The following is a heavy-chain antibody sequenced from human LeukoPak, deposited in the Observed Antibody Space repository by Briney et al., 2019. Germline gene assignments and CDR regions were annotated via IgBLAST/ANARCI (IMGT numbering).Heavy chain of an antibody. Sequence: ASVKVSCKASGGTFSSYAISWVRQAPVQGFEWMGGIIPIFGTANYAQKFQGRVTITADESTSTAYMELSSLRSEDTAVYYCARGGYSSGFNYYYCYMDVWGKGTTVTVSS. J-gene: IGHJ6*03. V-gene: IGHV1-69*13. D-gene: IGHD6-19*01. CDR1: GGTFSSYA. CDR2: IIPIFGTA. CDR3: ARGGYSSGFNYYYCYMDV.